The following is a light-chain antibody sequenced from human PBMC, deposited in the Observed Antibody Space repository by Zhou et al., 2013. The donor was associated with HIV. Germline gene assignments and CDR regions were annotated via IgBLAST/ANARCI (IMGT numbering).Light chain of an antibody. CDR3: HQYNSPYT. CDR2: DAS. V-gene: IGKV3-15*01. Sequence: EILMTQSPATLSVSPGERATLSCRASQSFRTYLAWYQQKPGQAPRLLIFDASTRATGIPDRFSGSESGTEFTLTISSLQSEDFATYYCHQYNSPYTFGQGTKVEMK. CDR1: QSFRTY. J-gene: IGKJ2*01.